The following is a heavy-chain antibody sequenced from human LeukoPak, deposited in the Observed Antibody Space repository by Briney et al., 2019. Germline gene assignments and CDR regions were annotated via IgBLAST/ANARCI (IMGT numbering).Heavy chain of an antibody. CDR3: ASTRAGGTMALDI. CDR2: IYSGGTT. V-gene: IGHV3-53*01. Sequence: AGGSLRLSCAASGFTVSSNHMSWVRQAPGKGLEWVSVIYSGGTTYYADSVKGRFTISRDNSKNTLYLQMNSLRAEDTAVYYCASTRAGGTMALDIWGQGTMVTVSS. J-gene: IGHJ3*02. D-gene: IGHD3-10*01. CDR1: GFTVSSNH.